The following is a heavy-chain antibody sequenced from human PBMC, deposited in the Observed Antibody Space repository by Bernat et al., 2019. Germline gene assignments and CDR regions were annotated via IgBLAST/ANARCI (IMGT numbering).Heavy chain of an antibody. V-gene: IGHV3-7*01. CDR3: ARYSGSNYFQH. J-gene: IGHJ1*01. CDR2: IKQDGSDK. CDR1: GFTFSSYW. D-gene: IGHD6-19*01. Sequence: EVQLVESGGGLVKPGGSLRLSCAASGFTFSSYWMSWVRQAPGKGLEWVANIKQDGSDKYYVDSVKGRFTISRDNAKNSLYLQMNSLRAEDTAVYYCARYSGSNYFQHWGQGTLVTVSS.